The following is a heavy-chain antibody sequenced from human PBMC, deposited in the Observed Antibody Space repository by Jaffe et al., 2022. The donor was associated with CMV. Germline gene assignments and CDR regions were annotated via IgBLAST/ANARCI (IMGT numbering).Heavy chain of an antibody. CDR3: TRDEDDYGGNSGFDY. Sequence: EVQLVESGGGLVKPGRSLRLSCTASGFTFGDYAMSWFRQAPGKGLEWVGFIRSKAYGGTTEYAASVKGRFTISRDDSKSIAYLQMNSLKTEDTAVYYCTRDEDDYGGNSGFDYWGQGTLVTVSS. D-gene: IGHD4-17*01. V-gene: IGHV3-49*05. CDR2: IRSKAYGGTT. CDR1: GFTFGDYA. J-gene: IGHJ4*02.